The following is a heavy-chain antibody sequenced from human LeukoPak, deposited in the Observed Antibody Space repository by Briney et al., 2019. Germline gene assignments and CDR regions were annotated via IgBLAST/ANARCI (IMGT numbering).Heavy chain of an antibody. D-gene: IGHD6-13*01. V-gene: IGHV4-39*07. Sequence: MASETLSLTCTVSGGSMRSSSYYWAWIRQPPGKGLEWIGNIYHSGNNYYNPSLKSRVTISVDTSKNQFSLKVTSVTAADTAVYYCARGPGPHTLAAGSNNWFDPWGQGTLVTVSS. CDR1: GGSMRSSSYY. CDR3: ARGPGPHTLAAGSNNWFDP. J-gene: IGHJ5*02. CDR2: IYHSGNN.